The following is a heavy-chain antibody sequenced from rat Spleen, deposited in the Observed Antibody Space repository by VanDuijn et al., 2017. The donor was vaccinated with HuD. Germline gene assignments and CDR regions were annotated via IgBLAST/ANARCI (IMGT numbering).Heavy chain of an antibody. V-gene: IGHV2-30*01. CDR1: GFSLTSYN. Sequence: QVQLKESGPGLVQPSQTLSLTCTVSGFSLTSYNVHWVRQPTGNGLEWMGVIWSGGSTDYNSALKSRLSISRDTSKSQVLLKMNSLKTEDTGIYYCTRNYAYYYDGSYHGGFDYWGQGVMVTVSS. J-gene: IGHJ2*01. CDR3: TRNYAYYYDGSYHGGFDY. D-gene: IGHD1-12*02. CDR2: IWSGGST.